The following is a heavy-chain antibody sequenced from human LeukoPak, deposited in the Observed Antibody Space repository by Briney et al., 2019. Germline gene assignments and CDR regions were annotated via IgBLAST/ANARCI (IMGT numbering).Heavy chain of an antibody. CDR2: ISSSSSTI. D-gene: IGHD3-22*01. CDR1: GFTFSSYS. V-gene: IGHV3-48*04. CDR3: ARSSSGYYYTLIDY. J-gene: IGHJ4*02. Sequence: PGGSLRLSCAASGFTFSSYSMNWVRQAPGKGLEWVSYISSSSSTIYYADSVKGRFTISRDDAKNSLYLQMNSLRAEDTAVYYCARSSSGYYYTLIDYWGQGTLVTVSS.